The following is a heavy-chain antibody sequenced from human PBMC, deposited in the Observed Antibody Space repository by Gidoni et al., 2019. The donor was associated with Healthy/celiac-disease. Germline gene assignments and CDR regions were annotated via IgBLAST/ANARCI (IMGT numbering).Heavy chain of an antibody. CDR1: GFTFSSYL. J-gene: IGHJ6*02. V-gene: IGHV3-74*01. CDR3: ARDYGPLAPDYGDYGYYYGMDV. CDR2: SNSDGSST. D-gene: IGHD4-17*01. Sequence: EVQLVASGRCLVQPVGSLTLSCAASGFTFSSYLMPLFLQAPGKGLVWVSRSNSDGSSTSYADSVKGRFNNSRDNAKNTLYLQINSLRAEDTAVYYCARDYGPLAPDYGDYGYYYGMDVWGQGTTVTVSS.